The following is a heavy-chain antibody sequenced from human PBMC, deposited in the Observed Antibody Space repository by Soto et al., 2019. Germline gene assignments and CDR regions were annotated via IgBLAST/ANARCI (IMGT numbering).Heavy chain of an antibody. CDR1: GYSFNNYW. CDR2: IYPGDSDT. J-gene: IGHJ3*02. Sequence: KISCKGSGYSFNNYWIGWVRQMPGKGLEWMWIIYPGDSDTRYSPSFQGQVTISADKSISTAYLQWSSLKASDTAIYYCARRGSGVVHDGFDIWGQGTMVNVSS. CDR3: ARRGSGVVHDGFDI. V-gene: IGHV5-51*01. D-gene: IGHD3-3*01.